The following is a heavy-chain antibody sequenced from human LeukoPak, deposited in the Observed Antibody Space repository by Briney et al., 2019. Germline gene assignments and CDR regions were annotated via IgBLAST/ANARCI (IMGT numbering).Heavy chain of an antibody. D-gene: IGHD6-19*01. CDR1: GGSISSSSYY. CDR2: IYYSGST. CDR3: ARREAVAGTVDY. V-gene: IGHV4-39*01. J-gene: IGHJ4*02. Sequence: PSETLSLTCTVSGGSISSSSYYWGWIRQPPGKGLEWIGSIYYSGSTYYNPSLKSRVTISVDTSKNQFSLKLSSVTAADTAVYYCARREAVAGTVDYWGQGTPVTVSS.